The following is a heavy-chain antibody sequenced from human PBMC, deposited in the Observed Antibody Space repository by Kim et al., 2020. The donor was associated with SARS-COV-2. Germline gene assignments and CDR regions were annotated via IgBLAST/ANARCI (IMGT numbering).Heavy chain of an antibody. V-gene: IGHV1-46*01. CDR3: ARGPIAVAGRAFDY. CDR2: INPTGGST. D-gene: IGHD6-19*01. J-gene: IGHJ4*02. CDR1: GYTFTNYY. Sequence: ASVKVSCKASGYTFTNYYTHWVRQAPGQGLEWMGIINPTGGSTTYAQRFQGRVTMTRDTSTSTVHMEVSSLRSEDTAAYYCARGPIAVAGRAFDYWGQGTLVTVSS.